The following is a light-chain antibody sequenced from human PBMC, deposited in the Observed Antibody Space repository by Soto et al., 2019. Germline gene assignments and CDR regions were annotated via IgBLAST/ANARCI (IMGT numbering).Light chain of an antibody. CDR3: QQSGT. V-gene: IGKV1-39*01. J-gene: IGKJ1*01. Sequence: DIQMTQSPSTLSASVGDRVTITCRASQSISNWLAWYQQKPGKAPKLLIYAASNLQSGVPSRFSGSGSGTDFTLTIRSLQPEDFATYYCQQSGTFGQGTKVDI. CDR1: QSISNW. CDR2: AAS.